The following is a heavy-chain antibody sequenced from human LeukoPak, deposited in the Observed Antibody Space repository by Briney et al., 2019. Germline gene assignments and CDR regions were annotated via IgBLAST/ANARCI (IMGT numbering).Heavy chain of an antibody. D-gene: IGHD2-15*01. CDR3: TREGRVGVPFDY. V-gene: IGHV1-2*02. CDR1: GYTFTDSY. CDR2: INPNAGDT. J-gene: IGHJ4*02. Sequence: ASLKVSCKTSGYTFTDSYMHWVRQAPRQGLEWIGWINPNAGDTTYAQGFHGRVTMTRDTSISTVYMELNSLKLDDTAVYYCTREGRVGVPFDYWGQGTLVTVSS.